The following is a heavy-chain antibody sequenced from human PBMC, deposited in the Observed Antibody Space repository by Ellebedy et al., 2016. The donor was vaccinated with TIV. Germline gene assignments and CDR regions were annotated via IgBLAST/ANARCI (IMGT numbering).Heavy chain of an antibody. V-gene: IGHV1-69*10. D-gene: IGHD2-2*01. CDR3: TTGASAAAMGAYEI. CDR2: VIPILGIV. CDR1: GGTFSNFA. Sequence: AASVKVSCKASGGTFSNFAISWVRQAPGQGLEWMGGVIPILGIVNYAQNFQGRVTITADRSTSTAYMELNSLTVDDTALFYWTTGASAAAMGAYEIWGRGTLVTVSS. J-gene: IGHJ4*02.